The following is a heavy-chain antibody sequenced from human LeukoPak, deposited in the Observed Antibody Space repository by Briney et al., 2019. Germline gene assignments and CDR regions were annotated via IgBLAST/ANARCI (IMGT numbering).Heavy chain of an antibody. J-gene: IGHJ5*02. Sequence: SETLSLTCTVPGGSVSSSSYYWGWIRQPPGKGLEWIGSISYSGTNYNNPPLKSRVSISIDTSKNQFSVKLTSVTAADTAMYYCASLGTLRSWGQGTLVTVSS. V-gene: IGHV4-39*01. CDR3: ASLGTLRS. D-gene: IGHD7-27*01. CDR2: ISYSGTN. CDR1: GGSVSSSSYY.